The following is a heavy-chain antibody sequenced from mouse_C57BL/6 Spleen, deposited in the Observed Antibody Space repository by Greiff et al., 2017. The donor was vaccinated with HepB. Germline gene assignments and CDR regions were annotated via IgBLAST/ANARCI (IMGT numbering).Heavy chain of an antibody. CDR3: ARSGTTRAMDY. J-gene: IGHJ4*01. CDR1: GFTFTDYY. V-gene: IGHV7-3*01. Sequence: EVQLVESGGGLVQPGGSLSLSCAASGFTFTDYYMSWVRQPPGKALEWLGFIRNKANGYTTEYSASVKGRFTISRDNSQSILYLQMNALRAEDSATYYCARSGTTRAMDYWGQGTSVTVSS. D-gene: IGHD3-3*01. CDR2: IRNKANGYTT.